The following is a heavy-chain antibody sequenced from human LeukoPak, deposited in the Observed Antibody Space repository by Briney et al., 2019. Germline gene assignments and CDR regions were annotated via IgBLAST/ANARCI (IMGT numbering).Heavy chain of an antibody. CDR1: GFPFSTYA. CDR2: ISGSGGST. V-gene: IGHV3-23*01. CDR3: AKEPTRGYCSGGSCQLFDY. D-gene: IGHD2-15*01. J-gene: IGHJ4*02. Sequence: PGGSLRLSCVASGFPFSTYAMTWVRQAPGMGLEWVSAISGSGGSTYYADSVKGRFTISRDNSKNTLYLQMNSLRAEDTAVYYCAKEPTRGYCSGGSCQLFDYWGQGTLVTVSS.